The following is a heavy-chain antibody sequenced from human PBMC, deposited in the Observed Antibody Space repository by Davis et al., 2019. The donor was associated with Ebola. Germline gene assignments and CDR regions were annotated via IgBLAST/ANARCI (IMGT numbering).Heavy chain of an antibody. D-gene: IGHD2-2*01. J-gene: IGHJ6*02. Sequence: GESLMISCAASGFTFRSYAMHWVRQAPGTGLEWVAVISYDGSNKYYADSVKGRLTISRDNSKNTLYLQMNSLRAEDTAVYYCARFHCSSTSCRISHYYYGMDVWGQGTTVTVSS. CDR2: ISYDGSNK. CDR3: ARFHCSSTSCRISHYYYGMDV. CDR1: GFTFRSYA. V-gene: IGHV3-30-3*01.